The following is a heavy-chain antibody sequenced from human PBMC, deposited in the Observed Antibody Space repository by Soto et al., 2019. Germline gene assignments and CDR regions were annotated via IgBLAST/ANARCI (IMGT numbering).Heavy chain of an antibody. Sequence: QGQLVESGGGVVQPGRSLRVSCAASGFTFNTYGMHWVRQAPGKGLEWVAVIWYDGGIKYYADSTGGRFSVSRDNSRNTLYVQMSSLRVENTAVYYCARIDCTGGNCRPYASYGMDVWGQGTTVTVSS. D-gene: IGHD2-15*01. J-gene: IGHJ6*02. CDR1: GFTFNTYG. CDR3: ARIDCTGGNCRPYASYGMDV. V-gene: IGHV3-33*01. CDR2: IWYDGGIK.